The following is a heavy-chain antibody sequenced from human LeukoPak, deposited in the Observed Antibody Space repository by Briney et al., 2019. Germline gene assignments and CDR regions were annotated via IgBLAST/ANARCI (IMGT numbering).Heavy chain of an antibody. Sequence: GGSLRLSCAASGFSFSTTWMSWVRQAPGKGLEWVAVISYDGSNKYYADSVKGRFTISRDNSKNTLYLQMNSLRAEDTAVYYCAKDRHPAMYYFDYWGQGTLVTVSS. CDR3: AKDRHPAMYYFDY. CDR2: ISYDGSNK. V-gene: IGHV3-30*18. CDR1: GFSFSTTW. J-gene: IGHJ4*02.